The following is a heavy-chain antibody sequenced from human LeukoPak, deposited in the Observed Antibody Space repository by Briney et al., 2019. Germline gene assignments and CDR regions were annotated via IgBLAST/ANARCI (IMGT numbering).Heavy chain of an antibody. V-gene: IGHV3-74*01. J-gene: IGHJ4*02. CDR1: GFTFGSYW. CDR3: ARDWAPGSPFDY. CDR2: INSDGSDT. D-gene: IGHD3-10*01. Sequence: GGSLRLSCAASGFTFGSYWMHWVRQAPGKGLVWVARINSDGSDTNYADSVKGRFTFSRDNAKNTLYLQMNSLRAEDTAVYYCARDWAPGSPFDYWGQGTLVTVSS.